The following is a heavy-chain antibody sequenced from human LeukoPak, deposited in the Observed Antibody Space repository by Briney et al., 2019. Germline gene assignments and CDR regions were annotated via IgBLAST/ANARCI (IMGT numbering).Heavy chain of an antibody. CDR3: ASLDFWSGYLSLEGDAFDI. J-gene: IGHJ3*02. CDR2: IYYSGST. D-gene: IGHD3-3*01. Sequence: SETLSLTCTVSGGSISSYYWSWIRQAPGKGLEWIGYIYYSGSTNYNPSLKSRVTISVDTSKNQFSLKLSSVTAADTAVYYCASLDFWSGYLSLEGDAFDIWGQGTMVTVSS. CDR1: GGSISSYY. V-gene: IGHV4-59*01.